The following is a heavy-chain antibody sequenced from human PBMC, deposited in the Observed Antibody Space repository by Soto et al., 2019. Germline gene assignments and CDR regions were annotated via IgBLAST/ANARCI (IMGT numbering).Heavy chain of an antibody. V-gene: IGHV3-7*05. CDR2: IKQDGSEK. CDR3: ARSESLIAAAGYFDY. J-gene: IGHJ4*02. D-gene: IGHD6-13*01. Sequence: GGSLRLSCAASGFTFSSYWMSWVRQAPGKGLEWVANIKQDGSEKYYVDSVKGRFTISRDNAKNSLYLQMNSLRAEDTAVYYCARSESLIAAAGYFDYWGQGTLVTVSS. CDR1: GFTFSSYW.